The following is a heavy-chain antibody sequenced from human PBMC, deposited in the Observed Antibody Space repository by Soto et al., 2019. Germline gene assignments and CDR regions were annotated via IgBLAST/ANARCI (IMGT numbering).Heavy chain of an antibody. CDR3: ARDGPTDYEFWSGYYTGYYGMDV. CDR2: IIPIFGTA. V-gene: IGHV1-69*01. Sequence: QVQLVQSGAEVKKPGSSVKVSCKASGGTFSSYAISWVRQAPGQGLEWMGGIIPIFGTANYAQKFQGRVTITADESTSTAYMELSSLRSEDTAVYYCARDGPTDYEFWSGYYTGYYGMDVWGQGTTVTVSS. CDR1: GGTFSSYA. J-gene: IGHJ6*02. D-gene: IGHD3-3*01.